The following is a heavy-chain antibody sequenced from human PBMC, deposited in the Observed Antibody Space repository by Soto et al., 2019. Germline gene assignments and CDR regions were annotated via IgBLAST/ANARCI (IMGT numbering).Heavy chain of an antibody. CDR3: ARSLLSPYDSGSYIDY. J-gene: IGHJ4*02. D-gene: IGHD3-10*01. V-gene: IGHV2-5*02. Sequence: QITLKESGATLVKSTQTLTLTSTISGFSLGTSGVGVGWMRQPRAKALVWLALIYWADDKRYSPSLKSRLTNTTDTTKNQVGLTMTNIDTVDTATYYCARSLLSPYDSGSYIDYWGQGTLVTVSS. CDR1: GFSLGTSGVG. CDR2: IYWADDK.